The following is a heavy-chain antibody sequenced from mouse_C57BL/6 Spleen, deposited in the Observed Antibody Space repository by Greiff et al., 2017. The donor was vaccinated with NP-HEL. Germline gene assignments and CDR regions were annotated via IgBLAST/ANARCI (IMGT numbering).Heavy chain of an antibody. CDR2: ISSGSSTI. D-gene: IGHD2-13*01. CDR3: ARRGGTMVTSRWYVDV. Sequence: EVQGVESGGGLVKPGGSLKLSCAASGFTFSDYGMHWVRQAPEKGLEWVAYISSGSSTIYYADTVKGRFTISRDIAKNTLFLQMTSLRSEDTAMYYCARRGGTMVTSRWYVDVWGTGTTVTVSS. V-gene: IGHV5-17*01. J-gene: IGHJ1*03. CDR1: GFTFSDYG.